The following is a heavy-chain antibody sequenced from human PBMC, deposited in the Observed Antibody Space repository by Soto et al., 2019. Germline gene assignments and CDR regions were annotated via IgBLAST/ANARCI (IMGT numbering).Heavy chain of an antibody. D-gene: IGHD3-3*01. CDR1: GFTFSSYA. CDR3: AKEFPPNDSDFWSGYGGMDV. V-gene: IGHV3-23*01. Sequence: EVQLLESGGGLVQPGGSLRLSCAASGFTFSSYAMSWVRQAPGKGLEWVSAISGSGGSTYFADSVKGRFTLSRDNSKNTLYLQMNSLGAEDTAVYYCAKEFPPNDSDFWSGYGGMDVWGQGTKVTVSS. CDR2: ISGSGGST. J-gene: IGHJ6*02.